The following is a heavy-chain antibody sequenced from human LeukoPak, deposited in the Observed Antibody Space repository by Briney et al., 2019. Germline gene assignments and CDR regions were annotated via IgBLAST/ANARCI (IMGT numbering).Heavy chain of an antibody. CDR3: ARTTDHDYGDYGYFDY. J-gene: IGHJ4*02. V-gene: IGHV1-69*06. CDR2: IIPIFGTA. D-gene: IGHD4-17*01. Sequence: SVKVSCKASGGTFSSYAISWVRQAPGQGLEWMGGIIPIFGTANYAQKFQGRVTITADKSTSTAYMELSSLRSEDTAVYYCARTTDHDYGDYGYFDYWGQGTLVTVSS. CDR1: GGTFSSYA.